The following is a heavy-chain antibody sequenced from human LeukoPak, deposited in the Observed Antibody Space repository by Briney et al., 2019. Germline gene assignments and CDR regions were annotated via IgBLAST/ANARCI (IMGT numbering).Heavy chain of an antibody. V-gene: IGHV3-48*03. D-gene: IGHD3-10*01. Sequence: GGSLRLSCAASGLTFSSYEMKWVRHAPGKGMGWVSYISSSGSNIYYADSVKGRFTISRDNAKNSLYLQMNSLRAEDTAVYYCASSMVRRTYYYYYGMDVWGQGTTVTVSS. J-gene: IGHJ6*02. CDR1: GLTFSSYE. CDR3: ASSMVRRTYYYYYGMDV. CDR2: ISSSGSNI.